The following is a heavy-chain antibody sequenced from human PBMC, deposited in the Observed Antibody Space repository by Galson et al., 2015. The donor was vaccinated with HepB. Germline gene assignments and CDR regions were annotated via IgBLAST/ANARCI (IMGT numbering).Heavy chain of an antibody. CDR3: ARDQVTTIFGVVTYYYYYGMDV. J-gene: IGHJ6*02. V-gene: IGHV3-11*04. CDR2: ISSTGSTI. Sequence: SLRLSCAASGFTFSDYYMSWIRQAPGKGLEWVSYISSTGSTIYYADSVKGRFTISRDNAKNSLYLQMNSLRDEDTAVYYCARDQVTTIFGVVTYYYYYGMDVWGQGTTVTVSS. CDR1: GFTFSDYY. D-gene: IGHD3-3*01.